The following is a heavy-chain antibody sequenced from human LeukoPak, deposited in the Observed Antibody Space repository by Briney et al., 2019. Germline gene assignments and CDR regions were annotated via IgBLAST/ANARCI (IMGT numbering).Heavy chain of an antibody. CDR2: ISSYGSNT. CDR3: ARVHYVISYYYMDV. Sequence: ASVKVSCKASGYSFTSYGISWVRQAPGQGLEWMGWISSYGSNTNYARRLQGRVTMTTDTSTSTAYMELRSLRSDDSAVYYCARVHYVISYYYMDVWGEGTTVTISS. CDR1: GYSFTSYG. V-gene: IGHV1-18*01. D-gene: IGHD2/OR15-2a*01. J-gene: IGHJ6*03.